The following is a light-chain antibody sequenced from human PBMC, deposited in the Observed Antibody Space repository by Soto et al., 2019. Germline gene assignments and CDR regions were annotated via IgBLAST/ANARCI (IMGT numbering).Light chain of an antibody. V-gene: IGKV1-5*01. Sequence: IQMTQSPSTLSASVGDTVTLTCRSSQMIARWLAWYQQKPGTAPRLIIYDATSLQSGVPSRFSASASGTDFTLTISSLHPDDFATYYCLQYNTFPHTFGQGTK. CDR1: QMIARW. CDR2: DAT. CDR3: LQYNTFPHT. J-gene: IGKJ2*01.